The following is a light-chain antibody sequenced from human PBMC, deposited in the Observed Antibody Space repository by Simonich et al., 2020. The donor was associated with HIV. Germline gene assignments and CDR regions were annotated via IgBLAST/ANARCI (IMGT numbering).Light chain of an antibody. CDR3: QQYYSTLSYT. Sequence: DIVMTQSPDSLAVSLGERATINCKSSQSVLYSSNNKNYLAWYQQKPGQPPKLLIYWASTRESGVPDRCSGSGSGTDFTLTINSLQAEDVAVYYCQQYYSTLSYTFGQGTKLEIK. J-gene: IGKJ2*01. CDR2: WAS. CDR1: QSVLYSSNNKNY. V-gene: IGKV4-1*01.